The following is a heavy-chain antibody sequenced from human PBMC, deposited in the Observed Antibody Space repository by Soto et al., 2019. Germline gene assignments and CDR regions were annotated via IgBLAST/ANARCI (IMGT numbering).Heavy chain of an antibody. V-gene: IGHV4-39*01. CDR1: GASISSSPSY. CDR2: IFYSGTT. Sequence: SETLSLTCTVSGASISSSPSYWAWIRQSPGRGLEWIGHIFYSGTTSYSPSLRSRVSLSADRSKNQFSLKLSSVTTADAAMYCCVGFRSNTILSYWGQGTLVTVSS. CDR3: VGFRSNTILSY. D-gene: IGHD2-2*02. J-gene: IGHJ4*02.